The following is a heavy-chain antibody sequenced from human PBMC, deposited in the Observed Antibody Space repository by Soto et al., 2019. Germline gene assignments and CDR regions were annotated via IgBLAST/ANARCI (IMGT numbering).Heavy chain of an antibody. Sequence: QVQLVQSGAEVKKPGASVKVSCKASGYTFTSYGISWVRQAPGQGLEWMGWISAYNGNTNYAQKLQGRVTMTTDTATSTAYMELRSLRSDDTAVYYCARDRTWRLADREDAFDIWGQGTMVTVSS. CDR2: ISAYNGNT. CDR1: GYTFTSYG. J-gene: IGHJ3*02. D-gene: IGHD6-19*01. CDR3: ARDRTWRLADREDAFDI. V-gene: IGHV1-18*01.